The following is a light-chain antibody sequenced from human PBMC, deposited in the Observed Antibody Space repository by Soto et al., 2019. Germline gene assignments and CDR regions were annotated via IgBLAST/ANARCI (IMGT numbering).Light chain of an antibody. Sequence: DIQMTQSPSSLSASVGDRVTITCRASQGISNYLAWYQQKSGKIPHLLIYAASTLQSGVASRFSGSGSGTDFTLTISSLQPEDAATYYCQSHNSAPLLTFGGGTKVEIK. J-gene: IGKJ4*01. CDR3: QSHNSAPLLT. V-gene: IGKV1-27*01. CDR2: AAS. CDR1: QGISNY.